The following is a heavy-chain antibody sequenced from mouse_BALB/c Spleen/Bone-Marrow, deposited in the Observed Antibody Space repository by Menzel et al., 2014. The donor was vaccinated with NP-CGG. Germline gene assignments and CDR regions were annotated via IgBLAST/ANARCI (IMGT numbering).Heavy chain of an antibody. V-gene: IGHV2-6-1*01. CDR2: IWGDGST. J-gene: IGHJ4*01. D-gene: IGHD2-1*01. CDR1: GFSLTSYG. CDR3: ARHSGGNYGYAMDY. Sequence: VQLQQSGPGLVAPSQSLSITCTISGFSLTSYGVHWVRQPPGKGLEWLVVIWGDGSTTYNSALKSRLSISKDNSKSQVFLKMNSLQTDDTAMYYCARHSGGNYGYAMDYWGQGTSVTVSS.